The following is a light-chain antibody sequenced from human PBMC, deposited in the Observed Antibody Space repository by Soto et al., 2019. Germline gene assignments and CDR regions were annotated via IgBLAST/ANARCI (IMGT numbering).Light chain of an antibody. Sequence: EIVMTQSPATLSVSPGERATLSCRASQSISTELAWYQQKPGQPPRLLIYSASTRATGVPARFTGSGSGSEFPLTISGLQSEDFAVYYCQQGHNWPLPFGQGTRLEI. J-gene: IGKJ2*01. CDR3: QQGHNWPLP. V-gene: IGKV3-15*01. CDR2: SAS. CDR1: QSISTE.